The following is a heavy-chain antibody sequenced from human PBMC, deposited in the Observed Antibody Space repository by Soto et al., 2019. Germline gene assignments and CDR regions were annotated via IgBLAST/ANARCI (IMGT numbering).Heavy chain of an antibody. J-gene: IGHJ4*02. CDR3: ASLHFWSGYSGLDFDY. Sequence: SETLSLTCAVYGGSFSGYYWSWIRQPPGKGLEWIGEINHSGSTNYNPSLKSRVTISVDTSKNQFSLKLSSVTAADTAVYYCASLHFWSGYSGLDFDYWGQGTLDTVSS. CDR1: GGSFSGYY. CDR2: INHSGST. V-gene: IGHV4-34*01. D-gene: IGHD3-3*02.